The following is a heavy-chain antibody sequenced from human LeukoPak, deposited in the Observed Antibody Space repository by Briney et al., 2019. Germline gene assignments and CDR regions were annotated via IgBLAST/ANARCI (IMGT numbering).Heavy chain of an antibody. V-gene: IGHV5-51*01. Sequence: LKISCKVSGHSFTSYWIGWVRQLPGKGLGWIGIIYPGDSDTRYSPSFQGQVTISADKSISTAYLQWSSLKASDTAMYYCARLIYAATGYDYWGQGTLVTVSS. CDR3: ARLIYAATGYDY. J-gene: IGHJ4*02. D-gene: IGHD6-13*01. CDR2: IYPGDSDT. CDR1: GHSFTSYW.